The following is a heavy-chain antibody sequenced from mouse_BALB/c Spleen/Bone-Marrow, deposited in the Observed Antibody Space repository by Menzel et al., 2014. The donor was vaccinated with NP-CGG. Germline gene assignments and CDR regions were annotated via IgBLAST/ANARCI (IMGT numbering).Heavy chain of an antibody. J-gene: IGHJ3*01. Sequence: QVQLQQSGPELVKPGALVKISSKASGFTFRSYDINWVKQRPGQGLEWIGWIYPGDGSTKYNEKFKGKATLTADKSSSTAYMQLSSLTSDNSAVYFCARSGDSSGYGFAYWGQGTLVTVSA. CDR2: IYPGDGST. D-gene: IGHD3-2*01. CDR3: ARSGDSSGYGFAY. V-gene: IGHV1S56*01. CDR1: GFTFRSYD.